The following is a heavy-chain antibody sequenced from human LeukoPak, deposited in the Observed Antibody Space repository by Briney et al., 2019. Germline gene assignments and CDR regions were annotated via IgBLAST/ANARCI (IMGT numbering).Heavy chain of an antibody. D-gene: IGHD3-10*01. V-gene: IGHV3-30*02. CDR1: GFTFSSYG. CDR2: IRYDGSNK. J-gene: IGHJ4*02. CDR3: AKDLAPNLWFGELSDY. Sequence: GGSLRLSCAAAGFTFSSYGMHWVRQAPGKGLGWVAFIRYDGSNKYYADSVKGRFTISRDNSKNTLYLQMNSLRAEDTAVYYCAKDLAPNLWFGELSDYWGQGTLVTVSS.